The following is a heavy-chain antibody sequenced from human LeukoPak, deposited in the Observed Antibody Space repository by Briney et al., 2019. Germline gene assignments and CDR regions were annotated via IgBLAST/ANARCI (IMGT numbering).Heavy chain of an antibody. CDR1: GFTFDDYA. Sequence: PGGSLRLSCAASGFTFDDYAMHWVRQAPGKGLEWVSGISWNSGSIGYADSVKGRFTISRDNAKNSLYLQMNSLRAEDTALYYCARRGWYSGYHFDYWGQGTLVTVSS. V-gene: IGHV3-9*01. CDR3: ARRGWYSGYHFDY. J-gene: IGHJ4*02. D-gene: IGHD5-12*01. CDR2: ISWNSGSI.